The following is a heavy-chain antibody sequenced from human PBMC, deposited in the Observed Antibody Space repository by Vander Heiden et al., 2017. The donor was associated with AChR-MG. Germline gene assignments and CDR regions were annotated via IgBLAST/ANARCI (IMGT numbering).Heavy chain of an antibody. D-gene: IGHD4-4*01. CDR3: ARQASNYGDY. V-gene: IGHV4-39*01. Sequence: QLPLQESGPGLVKPSETLSLTCTVSGGSISSSSYYWGWIRQPPGKGLEWIGSIYYSGSTYDNPSLKSRVTISVDTSKNQFSLKMSSVTAADTAVYYCARQASNYGDYWGQGTLVTVSS. CDR1: GGSISSSSYY. CDR2: IYYSGST. J-gene: IGHJ4*02.